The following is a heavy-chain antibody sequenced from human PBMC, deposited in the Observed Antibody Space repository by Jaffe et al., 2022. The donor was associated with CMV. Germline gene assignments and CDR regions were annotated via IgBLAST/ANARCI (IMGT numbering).Heavy chain of an antibody. D-gene: IGHD6-19*01. Sequence: EVHLVESGGGLVQPGGSLRLSCAASGFTFSRYAMTWVRQAPGKGLEWVSHISGSGATTYYADSVKGRFTISRDNSKITLYLQMNSLRAEDTAVYYCAKDVRIAVADAFDIWGQGTRVTVSS. V-gene: IGHV3-23*04. CDR3: AKDVRIAVADAFDI. CDR2: ISGSGATT. J-gene: IGHJ3*02. CDR1: GFTFSRYA.